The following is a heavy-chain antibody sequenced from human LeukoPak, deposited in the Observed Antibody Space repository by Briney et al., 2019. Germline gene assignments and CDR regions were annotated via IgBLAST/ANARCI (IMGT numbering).Heavy chain of an antibody. V-gene: IGHV4-59*01. D-gene: IGHD1-26*01. CDR2: IYYSGST. CDR3: ARTESPSGSPFDY. J-gene: IGHJ4*02. Sequence: SETLSLTCTVSGGSISSYYWSWIRQPPGKGLEWIGYIYYSGSTNYNPSLKSRVTISVDTSKNQFSLKLSSVTAADTAVYYYARTESPSGSPFDYWGQGTLVTVSS. CDR1: GGSISSYY.